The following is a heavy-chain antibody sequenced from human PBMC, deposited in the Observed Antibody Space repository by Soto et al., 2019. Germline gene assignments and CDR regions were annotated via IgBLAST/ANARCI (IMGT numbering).Heavy chain of an antibody. CDR2: ISGDGDTT. CDR1: GFTFSSYA. CDR3: ARGDFPHCYLDV. J-gene: IGHJ2*01. Sequence: EVQLVESGGALVQPGGSLRLSCAASGFTFSSYAIHWVRQAPGKGLQYVSAISGDGDTTHYGDSVKGRFTISRDNSKRTLYLQMDSLRPEDMAVYYCARGDFPHCYLDVWGRGTLVTVSS. V-gene: IGHV3-64*07. D-gene: IGHD2-21*02.